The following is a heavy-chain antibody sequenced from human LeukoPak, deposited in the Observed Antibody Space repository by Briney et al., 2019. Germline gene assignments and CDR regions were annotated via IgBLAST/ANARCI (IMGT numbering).Heavy chain of an antibody. CDR2: INHSGST. CDR1: GGYFSGYY. D-gene: IGHD6-13*01. V-gene: IGHV4-34*01. J-gene: IGHJ4*02. Sequence: SDTLSLTCAVYGGYFSGYYWSWIRQPPGKGLEWIGEINHSGSTNYNPSLKSRVTISVDTSKNQFSLKLSSVTAADTAVYYCARHEVIAAAIDYWGQGTLVTVSS. CDR3: ARHEVIAAAIDY.